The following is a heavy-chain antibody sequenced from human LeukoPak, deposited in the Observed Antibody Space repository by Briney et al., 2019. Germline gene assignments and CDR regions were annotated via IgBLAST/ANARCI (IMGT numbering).Heavy chain of an antibody. J-gene: IGHJ3*02. V-gene: IGHV3-74*03. CDR3: ARASSKQLAGYLPDGFDI. Sequence: GGSLRLSCAASGFTFNTYSMHWVRQGPGKGLVWLSAISDDGSSTTYADSVKGRFTISRDNAKNSLSLQMNSLRADDAAVYYCARASSKQLAGYLPDGFDIWGQGTMVTVSS. CDR1: GFTFNTYS. D-gene: IGHD3-9*01. CDR2: ISDDGSST.